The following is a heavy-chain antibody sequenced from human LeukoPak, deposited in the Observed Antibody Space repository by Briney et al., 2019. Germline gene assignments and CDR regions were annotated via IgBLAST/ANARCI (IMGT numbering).Heavy chain of an antibody. Sequence: PGGSLRLSCAASGFTFSTYWMHWVRQAPGKGLVWVSHINTDGSHTNYADSVKGRFTISRDNAKNTLYLQMNSLRAEATAVYYCARFTAARPVYWGQGALVTVSS. CDR1: GFTFSTYW. V-gene: IGHV3-74*01. D-gene: IGHD6-6*01. J-gene: IGHJ4*02. CDR3: ARFTAARPVY. CDR2: INTDGSHT.